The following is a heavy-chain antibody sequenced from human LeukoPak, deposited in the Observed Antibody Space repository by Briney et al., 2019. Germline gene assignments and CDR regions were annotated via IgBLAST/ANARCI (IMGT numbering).Heavy chain of an antibody. V-gene: IGHV3-66*01. CDR1: GFTVSSNY. J-gene: IGHJ6*02. CDR2: IYSGGST. CDR3: AGSGSYEFFFYYYYGMDV. Sequence: PGGSLRLSCAASGFTVSSNYMSWVRQAPGKGLEWVSVIYSGGSTYYADSVKGRFTISRDNSKNTLYLQMNSLRAEDTAVYYCAGSGSYEFFFYYYYGMDVWGQGTTVTVSS. D-gene: IGHD1-26*01.